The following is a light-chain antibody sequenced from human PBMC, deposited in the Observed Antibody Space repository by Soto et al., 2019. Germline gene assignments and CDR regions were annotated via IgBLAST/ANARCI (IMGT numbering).Light chain of an antibody. V-gene: IGLV2-14*01. CDR1: SSDVGGYNS. Sequence: QSALAQPASVSGSPGQSITISCPGTSSDVGGYNSVSWYQQHPDKAPKLMIYDVTTRPSGVSNRFSGSKSGNTASLTISGLQAEDEADYYCSSYTNSNTVLFGGGTKLTVL. CDR2: DVT. CDR3: SSYTNSNTVL. J-gene: IGLJ2*01.